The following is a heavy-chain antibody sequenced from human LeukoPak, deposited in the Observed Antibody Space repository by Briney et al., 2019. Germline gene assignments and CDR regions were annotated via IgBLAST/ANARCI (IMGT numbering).Heavy chain of an antibody. J-gene: IGHJ1*01. V-gene: IGHV4-4*07. CDR2: IYPNGNT. CDR3: ARGENYFH. Sequence: PSETLSLTCSVSGGSISSYYWSWIRQPAGKGLESIGRIYPNGNTNYNPSLRGRVTMSVDTSKNHFSLKLSSVTAADTAVYYCARGENYFHWGQGTLVTVSS. CDR1: GGSISSYY. D-gene: IGHD1-7*01.